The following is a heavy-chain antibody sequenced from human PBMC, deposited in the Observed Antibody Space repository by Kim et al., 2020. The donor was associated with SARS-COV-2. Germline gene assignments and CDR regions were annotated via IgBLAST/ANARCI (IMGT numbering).Heavy chain of an antibody. Sequence: ASVKVSCKASGYTFTSYYMHWVRQAPGQGLEWMGIINPSGGSTSYAQKFQGRVTMTRDTSTSTVYMELSSLRSEDTAVYYCARDLGSGRIQYGMDVWGQGTTVTVSS. CDR1: GYTFTSYY. CDR2: INPSGGST. CDR3: ARDLGSGRIQYGMDV. V-gene: IGHV1-46*01. J-gene: IGHJ6*02. D-gene: IGHD6-19*01.